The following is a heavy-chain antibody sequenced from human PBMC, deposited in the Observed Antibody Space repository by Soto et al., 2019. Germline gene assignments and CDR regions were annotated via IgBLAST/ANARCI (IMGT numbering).Heavy chain of an antibody. CDR2: ISYDGSNK. D-gene: IGHD6-13*01. V-gene: IGHV3-30-3*01. J-gene: IGHJ4*02. CDR3: ASARQRLVLLALFDY. CDR1: GFTFSSYA. Sequence: GGSLRLSCAASGFTFSSYAMHWVRQAPGKGLEWVAVISYDGSNKYYADSVKGRFTISRDNSKNTLYLQMNSLRAEDTAVYYCASARQRLVLLALFDYWGQGTLVTVSS.